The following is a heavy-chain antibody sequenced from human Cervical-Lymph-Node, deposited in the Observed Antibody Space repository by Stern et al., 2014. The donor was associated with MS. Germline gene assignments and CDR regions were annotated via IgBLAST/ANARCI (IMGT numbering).Heavy chain of an antibody. CDR1: GDTFSSYA. Sequence: QVQLVQSGAEVKKPGSSVKVSCKASGDTFSSYAINWVRQAPGQGLEWMGGITPVFGTTNYAQKFQGRVTITANKSTKTAYMELMTLRSEDAAVYYCARGGGLVGYFDYWGQGTLVSVSS. D-gene: IGHD1-26*01. J-gene: IGHJ4*02. V-gene: IGHV1-69*06. CDR3: ARGGGLVGYFDY. CDR2: ITPVFGTT.